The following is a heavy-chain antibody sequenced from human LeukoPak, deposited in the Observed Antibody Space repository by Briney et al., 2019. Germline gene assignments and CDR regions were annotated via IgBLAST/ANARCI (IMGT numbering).Heavy chain of an antibody. CDR3: ARDHDYGGNWAFDY. Sequence: PSETLSLTCTVSGGSISSYYWSWIRQPPGKGLEWIGYIYYSGSTYYNPSLKSRVTISVDTSKNQFSLKLSSVTAADTAVYYCARDHDYGGNWAFDYWGQGTLVTVSS. D-gene: IGHD4-23*01. CDR2: IYYSGST. CDR1: GGSISSYY. J-gene: IGHJ4*02. V-gene: IGHV4-59*06.